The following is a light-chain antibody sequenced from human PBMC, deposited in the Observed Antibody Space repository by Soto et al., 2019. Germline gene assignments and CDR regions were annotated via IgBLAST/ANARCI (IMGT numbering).Light chain of an antibody. CDR1: QSVSSQ. Sequence: IGITQSPATVSVSPGDRATLFCRASQSVSSQLAWYQEKPCQAHRLLIYGASTRATGIPARFSGSGCGTEFTLTIGSLQSEDFAVYYCQQYRNWPTLPFGGGTKVDIK. CDR3: QQYRNWPTLP. CDR2: GAS. J-gene: IGKJ4*01. V-gene: IGKV3-15*01.